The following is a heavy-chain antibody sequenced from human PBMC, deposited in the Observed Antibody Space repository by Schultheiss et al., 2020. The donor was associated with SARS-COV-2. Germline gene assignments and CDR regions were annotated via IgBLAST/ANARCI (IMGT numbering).Heavy chain of an antibody. J-gene: IGHJ4*02. CDR1: GGSFSGYY. V-gene: IGHV4-59*10. Sequence: SETLSLTCAVYGGSFSGYYWSWIRQPPGKGLEWIGRIYTSGSTNYNPSLKSRVTISLDTSENQFSLKVTSATAADTAMYYCARTLRSGNYIFDYWGQGTLVTVSS. D-gene: IGHD3-22*01. CDR3: ARTLRSGNYIFDY. CDR2: IYTSGST.